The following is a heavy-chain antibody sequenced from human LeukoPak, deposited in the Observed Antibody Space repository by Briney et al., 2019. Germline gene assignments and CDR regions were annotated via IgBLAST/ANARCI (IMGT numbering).Heavy chain of an antibody. CDR2: LSYSGST. CDR1: GGSVSSSSYY. CDR3: ARGPAEQEDYFDY. D-gene: IGHD6-13*01. Sequence: SETLSLTCTVSGGSVSSSSYYWSWIRQPPGKGLEWIGYLSYSGSTNYNPSLKSRVSISVDTSKNQFSLKLSSVTAADTAVYYCARGPAEQEDYFDYWGQGTLVTVSS. V-gene: IGHV4-61*01. J-gene: IGHJ4*02.